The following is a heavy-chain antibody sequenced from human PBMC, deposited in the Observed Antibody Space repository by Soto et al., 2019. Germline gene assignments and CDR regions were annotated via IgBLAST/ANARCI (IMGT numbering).Heavy chain of an antibody. Sequence: QVQLQESGPGLVKPSQTLSLTCIVSGDSISSGGYLWTWIRPYPGKGLEWMGYIYHSGTAFYNPSLKSRLTISVDTSNNQFSLRLSSVTAADTAVYYCARGRGTYTDYWGQGTLVIVSS. CDR3: ARGRGTYTDY. J-gene: IGHJ4*02. CDR2: IYHSGTA. CDR1: GDSISSGGYL. V-gene: IGHV4-31*03. D-gene: IGHD2-2*02.